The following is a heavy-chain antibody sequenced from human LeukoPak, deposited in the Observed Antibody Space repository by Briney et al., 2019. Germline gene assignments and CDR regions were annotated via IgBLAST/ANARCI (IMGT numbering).Heavy chain of an antibody. D-gene: IGHD4-17*01. J-gene: IGHJ4*02. CDR1: GFTFSSYP. V-gene: IGHV3-30*04. Sequence: GGSLRLSCAASGFTFSSYPMHWVRQAPGKGLEWVAVISYDGSNKYYADSVKGRFTISRDNSKNTLYLQMNSLRAEDTAVYYCAKDHPYGYWGQGTLVTVSS. CDR3: AKDHPYGY. CDR2: ISYDGSNK.